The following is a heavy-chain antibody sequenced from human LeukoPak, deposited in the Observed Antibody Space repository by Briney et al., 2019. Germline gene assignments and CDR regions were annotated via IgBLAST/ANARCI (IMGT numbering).Heavy chain of an antibody. CDR2: ISNGGTT. V-gene: IGHV4-59*01. J-gene: IGHJ3*02. CDR1: GDSISKYY. D-gene: IGHD1-1*01. Sequence: PSETQSLTCTVSGDSISKYYWSWIRQPPGEGLEWIGYISNGGTTKYNPSLKSRVTISVDTSNNQLSLRLSSVTAADTAVYHCVRLQPNTGEWAFDIWGQGTMVSVSS. CDR3: VRLQPNTGEWAFDI.